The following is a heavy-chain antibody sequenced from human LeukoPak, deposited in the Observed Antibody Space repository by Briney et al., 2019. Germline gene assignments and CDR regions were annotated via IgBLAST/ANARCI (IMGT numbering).Heavy chain of an antibody. V-gene: IGHV3-74*01. D-gene: IGHD1-26*01. J-gene: IGHJ4*02. CDR1: GFTFSRYW. CDR3: VRDRGGSYSFDK. Sequence: GGSLRLSCAASGFTFSRYWLHWIRQPPGKGLVWVARINGDGSFADYADSMRARFTISRDNAENTLYLQMNSLRVEDAAVYYCVRDRGGSYSFDKWGQGTLVTVSS. CDR2: INGDGSFA.